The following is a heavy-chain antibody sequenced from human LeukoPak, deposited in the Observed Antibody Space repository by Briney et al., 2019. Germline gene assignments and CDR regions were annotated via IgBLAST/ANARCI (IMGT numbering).Heavy chain of an antibody. CDR1: GFTFSSYS. D-gene: IGHD1-20*01. Sequence: TGGSLRLSCAASGFTFSSYSMNWVRQAPGKGLEWVSFISTSSNYIYYADSVKGRFTISRDNAKNSLYLQMNSLRAEDTAVYYCARDNWIEAHYFDYWGQGTLVTVSS. J-gene: IGHJ4*02. CDR2: ISTSSNYI. CDR3: ARDNWIEAHYFDY. V-gene: IGHV3-21*01.